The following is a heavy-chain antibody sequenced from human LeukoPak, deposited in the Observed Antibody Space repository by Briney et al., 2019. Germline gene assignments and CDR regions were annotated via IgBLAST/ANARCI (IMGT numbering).Heavy chain of an antibody. D-gene: IGHD3-10*01. CDR1: GGSISDYY. J-gene: IGHJ3*02. V-gene: IGHV4-4*07. CDR3: GRDGESQHDGSFDI. Sequence: PSETLSLTCTVSGGSISDYYWSWIRQPAGKGLEWVGGIYTSGSTTYNPSLKSRVTMSVDTSKYQLSLKLSSVSAADTAVYYCGRDGESQHDGSFDIWGQGTMVTVSS. CDR2: IYTSGST.